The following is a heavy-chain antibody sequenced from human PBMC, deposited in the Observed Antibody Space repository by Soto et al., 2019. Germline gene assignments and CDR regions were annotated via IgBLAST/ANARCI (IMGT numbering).Heavy chain of an antibody. V-gene: IGHV3-11*01. J-gene: IGHJ5*02. CDR2: ISTDGRKL. Sequence: QMQLVESGGGLVKPGGSLTLSCATSGFTFSDWYMSWIRQAPGKGLEEIADISTDGRKLYYADSVKGRFTISRDNVKNLLYLEMNNLRVEDTAVYYCASAQQLAVIWFDPWGQGIPVTVSS. D-gene: IGHD6-6*01. CDR1: GFTFSDWY. CDR3: ASAQQLAVIWFDP.